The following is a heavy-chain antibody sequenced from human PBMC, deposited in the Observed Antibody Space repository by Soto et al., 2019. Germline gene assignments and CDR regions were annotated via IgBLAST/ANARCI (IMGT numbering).Heavy chain of an antibody. J-gene: IGHJ2*01. CDR2: INHNGSA. CDR1: GGSFSYYY. D-gene: IGHD2-15*01. CDR3: AGQGYCRDLRCYRSTGFWSFDL. Sequence: QVQLQQWGAGLLKPSDTLSLTCAVYGGSFSYYYWTWVRQPPGKGLEWIGEINHNGSASYNPSLKSRLAMSLDTSNNQFSLRLSSVTAADTAVYYCAGQGYCRDLRCYRSTGFWSFDLWGRGTLVTVSS. V-gene: IGHV4-34*01.